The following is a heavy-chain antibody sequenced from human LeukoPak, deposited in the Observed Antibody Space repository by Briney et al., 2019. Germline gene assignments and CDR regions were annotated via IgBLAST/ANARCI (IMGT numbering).Heavy chain of an antibody. D-gene: IGHD4-11*01. CDR2: IYYSGST. CDR1: GGSISSGSYY. CDR3: AREFHSNYAGDAFDI. V-gene: IGHV4-61*01. Sequence: SQTLSLTCTVSGGSISSGSYYWSWIRQPPGKGLEWIGYIYYSGSTNYNPSLESRVTISVDTSKNQFSLKLSSVTAADTAVYYCAREFHSNYAGDAFDIWGQGTMVTVSS. J-gene: IGHJ3*02.